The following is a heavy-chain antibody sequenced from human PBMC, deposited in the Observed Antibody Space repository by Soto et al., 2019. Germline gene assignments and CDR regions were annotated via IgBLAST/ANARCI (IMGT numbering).Heavy chain of an antibody. CDR3: ARHVTGLYGGNNYYYGMDV. CDR2: IYYSGST. V-gene: IGHV4-59*01. D-gene: IGHD1-20*01. Sequence: PSETLSLTCTVSGGSISSYYWSWIRQPPGKGLEWIGYIYYSGSTNYNPSLKSRVTISVDTSKNQFSLKLSSVTAADTAMYYCARHVTGLYGGNNYYYGMDVWGQGTTVTVSS. CDR1: GGSISSYY. J-gene: IGHJ6*02.